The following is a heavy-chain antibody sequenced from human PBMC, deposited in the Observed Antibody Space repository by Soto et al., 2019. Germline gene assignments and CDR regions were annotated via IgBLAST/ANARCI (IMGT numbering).Heavy chain of an antibody. CDR2: IQYSGDT. CDR1: GGSVGSGAYY. J-gene: IGHJ3*01. Sequence: SETLSLTCIVSGGSVGSGAYYWSWIRQPPGNALEWIGYIQYSGDTNYNSSLKSRVTISVNMSRNRFSLKLTSVTAADTAFYYCARHDYSDRAFDLWGQGTMVTVSS. CDR3: ARHDYSDRAFDL. V-gene: IGHV4-61*08. D-gene: IGHD3-22*01.